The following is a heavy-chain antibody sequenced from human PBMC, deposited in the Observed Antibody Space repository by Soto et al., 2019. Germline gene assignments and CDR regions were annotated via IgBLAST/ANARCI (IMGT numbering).Heavy chain of an antibody. J-gene: IGHJ4*02. V-gene: IGHV3-9*01. CDR3: ASRGRWLQFDFFDY. CDR2: VSWNSDNI. CDR1: EFTFDDYA. D-gene: IGHD5-12*01. Sequence: SLRLSCAASEFTFDDYAMHWVRQAPGKGLEWVSFVSWNSDNIGYADSVKGRFTISRDNAKNSLFLQMNSLRAEDTAVYYCASRGRWLQFDFFDYWGQGTLVTV.